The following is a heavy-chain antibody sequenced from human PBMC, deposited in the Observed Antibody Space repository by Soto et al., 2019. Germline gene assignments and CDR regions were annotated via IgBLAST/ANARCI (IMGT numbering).Heavy chain of an antibody. V-gene: IGHV4-34*01. J-gene: IGHJ6*02. CDR3: ARAQYSSSWYPVGYYSGMDV. Sequence: KPSETLSLTCAVYGGSFSGYYWSWIRQPPGKGLEWIGEINHSGSTNYNPSLKSRVTISVDTSKNQFSLKLSSVTAADTAVYYCARAQYSSSWYPVGYYSGMDVWGQGTTVTVS. CDR1: GGSFSGYY. D-gene: IGHD6-13*01. CDR2: INHSGST.